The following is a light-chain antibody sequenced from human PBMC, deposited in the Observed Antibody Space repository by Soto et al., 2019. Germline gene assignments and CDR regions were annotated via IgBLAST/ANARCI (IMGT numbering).Light chain of an antibody. CDR2: GAS. V-gene: IGKV3-20*01. J-gene: IGKJ1*01. CDR1: QGVSGSY. Sequence: EIVLTQSPGTLSLSQGERATLSCRASQGVSGSYLPWYQHTPGQAPSLLMYGASSRAPGTPDRCSGSGSATDFTLTISSMEPEDFAVYYCHQYSTSPETFGHGTKVEIK. CDR3: HQYSTSPET.